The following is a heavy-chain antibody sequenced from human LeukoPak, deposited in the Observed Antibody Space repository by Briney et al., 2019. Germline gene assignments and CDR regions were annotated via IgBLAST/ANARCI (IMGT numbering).Heavy chain of an antibody. CDR3: AKGGLVINDAFDI. CDR2: ISGSGGST. Sequence: GGSLRLSCAASGFTFSSYAMSWVRQAPGRGLEWVSAISGSGGSTYYADSVKGRFTISRDNSKNTLYLQMNSLRAEDTAVYYCAKGGLVINDAFDIWGQGTMVTVSS. CDR1: GFTFSSYA. D-gene: IGHD3-22*01. V-gene: IGHV3-23*01. J-gene: IGHJ3*02.